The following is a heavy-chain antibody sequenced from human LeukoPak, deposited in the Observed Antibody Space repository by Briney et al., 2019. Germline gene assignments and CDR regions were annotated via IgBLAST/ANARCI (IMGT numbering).Heavy chain of an antibody. CDR3: ARGIRRSSWYYYYYYMDV. D-gene: IGHD6-13*01. CDR2: MNPNSGNT. J-gene: IGHJ6*03. V-gene: IGHV1-8*01. CDR1: GYTSTSYD. Sequence: ASVKVSCKASGYTSTSYDINWVRQATGQGLEWMGWMNPNSGNTGYAQKFQGRVTMTRNTSISTAYMELSSLRSEDTAVYYCARGIRRSSWYYYYYYMDVWGKGTTVTISS.